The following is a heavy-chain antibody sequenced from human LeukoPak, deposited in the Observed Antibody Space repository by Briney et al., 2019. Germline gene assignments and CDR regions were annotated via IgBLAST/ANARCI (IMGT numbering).Heavy chain of an antibody. J-gene: IGHJ5*02. CDR2: IIPIFGTA. V-gene: IGHV1-69*05. D-gene: IGHD3-10*02. Sequence: GASVKVSCKASGGTFSSYAISWVRQAPGQGLEWMGGIIPIFGTANYAQKFQGRVTITTDESTSTAYMELSSLRSEDTAVYYCASSIGLGSGSGWFDPWGQGTLVTVSS. CDR1: GGTFSSYA. CDR3: ASSIGLGSGSGWFDP.